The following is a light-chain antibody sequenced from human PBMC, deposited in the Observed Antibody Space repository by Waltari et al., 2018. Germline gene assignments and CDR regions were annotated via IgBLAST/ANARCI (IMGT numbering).Light chain of an antibody. Sequence: EIVMTQSPATLPVSPGARVTLSCRASQSVRSNLAWYQQKPGQGPRLLIYDGSTRATGIPARFSGSGSGTDFTLTISSLQSEDFAIYYCHQSDDWPPYSFGQGTKLEIK. CDR1: QSVRSN. CDR3: HQSDDWPPYS. V-gene: IGKV3-15*01. J-gene: IGKJ2*03. CDR2: DGS.